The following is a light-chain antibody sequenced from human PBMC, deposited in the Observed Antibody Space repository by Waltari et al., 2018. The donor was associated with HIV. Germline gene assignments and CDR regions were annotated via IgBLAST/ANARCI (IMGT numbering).Light chain of an antibody. CDR3: CSFAGSNFV. V-gene: IGLV2-23*02. J-gene: IGLJ1*01. Sequence: QSALTQPASVSGSPGQAITISCTGSRRDVGTYDYISWYQQHPGTAPKLIISDVTERPSGISNRFSGSKAGTTSSLTISGLQADDEAEYFCCSFAGSNFVFGSGTKVTVL. CDR1: RRDVGTYDY. CDR2: DVT.